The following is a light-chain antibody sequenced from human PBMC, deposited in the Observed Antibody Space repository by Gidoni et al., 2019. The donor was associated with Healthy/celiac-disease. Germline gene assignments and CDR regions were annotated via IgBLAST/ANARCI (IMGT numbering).Light chain of an antibody. Sequence: DIQMSQSPSSLSASVGDRVTITCQASQDISNYLNWYPQKPGKAPKLLIYDAYNLETGVPSQFSGSGSGTDFTFTISILHPEDIATYYCQQYDKLPITFGQGTRLEIK. V-gene: IGKV1-33*01. J-gene: IGKJ5*01. CDR1: QDISNY. CDR3: QQYDKLPIT. CDR2: DAY.